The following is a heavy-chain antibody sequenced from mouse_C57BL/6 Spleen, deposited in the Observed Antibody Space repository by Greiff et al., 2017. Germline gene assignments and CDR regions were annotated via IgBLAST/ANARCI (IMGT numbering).Heavy chain of an antibody. CDR2: IDPSDSYT. CDR3: ALFITTVVATDY. CDR1: GYTFTSYW. J-gene: IGHJ2*01. V-gene: IGHV1-69*01. D-gene: IGHD1-1*01. Sequence: QVHVKQPGAELVMPGASVKLSCKASGYTFTSYWMHWVKQRPGQGLEWIGEIDPSDSYTNYNQKFKGKSTLTVDKSSSTAYMQLISLTSEDSAVYYCALFITTVVATDYWGQGTTLTVSS.